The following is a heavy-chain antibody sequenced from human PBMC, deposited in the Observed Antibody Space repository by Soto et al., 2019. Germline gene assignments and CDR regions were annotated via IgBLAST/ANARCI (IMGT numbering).Heavy chain of an antibody. D-gene: IGHD2-2*01. Sequence: GSLRLSCAASGFTFSSYAMHWVRQAPGKGLEYVSAISSNGGSTYYANSVKRRFTISRDNSKNTLYLQMGSLRAEDMAVYYCARDPNGSTSSGLGSWYFDLWGRGTLVTVSS. CDR2: ISSNGGST. CDR1: GFTFSSYA. CDR3: ARDPNGSTSSGLGSWYFDL. J-gene: IGHJ2*01. V-gene: IGHV3-64*01.